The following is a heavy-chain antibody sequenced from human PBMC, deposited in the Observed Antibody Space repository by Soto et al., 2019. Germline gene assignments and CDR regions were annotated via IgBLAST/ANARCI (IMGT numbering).Heavy chain of an antibody. D-gene: IGHD2-8*01. CDR1: GFTFSSYG. CDR3: AKDRHCTKGVCHKGCLFDY. V-gene: IGHV3-30*18. CDR2: ISYDGSNK. J-gene: IGHJ4*02. Sequence: PGGSLRLSCAASGFTFSSYGMHWVRQAPGKGLEWVAVISYDGSNKYYADSVKGRFTISRDNSKNTLYLQMNSLRAEDTAVYYCAKDRHCTKGVCHKGCLFDYWGQGTLVTVSS.